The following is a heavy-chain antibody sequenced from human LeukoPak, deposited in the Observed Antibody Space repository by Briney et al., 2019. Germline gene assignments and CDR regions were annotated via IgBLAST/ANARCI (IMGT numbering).Heavy chain of an antibody. J-gene: IGHJ5*02. CDR2: IYHSGTN. CDR1: LYSISSGYY. V-gene: IGHV4-38-2*02. D-gene: IGHD2/OR15-2a*01. CDR3: AKEGSLLSRDPFLPFDP. Sequence: SETLSLTCSVSLYSISSGYYWGWIRQSPGKGLEWIGIIYHSGTNYYNPSLKTRVAISVDVSKNQFSLKLSSVTAADTAVYYCAKEGSLLSRDPFLPFDPWGQGTL.